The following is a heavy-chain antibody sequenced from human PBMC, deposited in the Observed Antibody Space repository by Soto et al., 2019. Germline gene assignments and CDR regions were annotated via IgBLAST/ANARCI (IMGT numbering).Heavy chain of an antibody. CDR3: ARGYYYDSSAKAGFDY. V-gene: IGHV3-30-3*01. Sequence: QVQLVESGGGVVQPGRSLRLSCAASGFTFSSYAMHWVRQAPGKGLEWVAVISYDGSNKYYADSVKGRFTISRDNPKNTLYLQMNSLRAEDTAVYYCARGYYYDSSAKAGFDYWGQGTLVTVSS. D-gene: IGHD3-22*01. J-gene: IGHJ4*02. CDR1: GFTFSSYA. CDR2: ISYDGSNK.